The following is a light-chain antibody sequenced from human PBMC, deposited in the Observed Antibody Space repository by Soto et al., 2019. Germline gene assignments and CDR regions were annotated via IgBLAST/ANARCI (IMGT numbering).Light chain of an antibody. CDR3: CSYADTYTLV. V-gene: IGLV2-11*01. Sequence: QSALTQPRSVSGSPGQSVTFSCTGSSSDVGAYNYVSWYQQHPGKAPKLMIYDVRKRPSGVPDRFSGSKSGNTASLTISGLQPEDEADYYCCSYADTYTLVFGGGTKLTVL. CDR1: SSDVGAYNY. CDR2: DVR. J-gene: IGLJ2*01.